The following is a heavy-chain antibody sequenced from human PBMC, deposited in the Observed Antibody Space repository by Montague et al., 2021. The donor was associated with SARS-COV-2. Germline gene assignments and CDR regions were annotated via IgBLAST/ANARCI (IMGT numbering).Heavy chain of an antibody. CDR1: GFTFSSYA. V-gene: IGHV3-30-3*01. Sequence: SLRLSCAASGFTFSSYAMHWVRQAPGKGLEWVAVISYDGSNKYYSDSVKGLFTISRDNSKNTLYLQMNSLRAEDTAVYYCARDHLNRRGAEGFLTIFGVVTPNYFDYGGQGTLVTVSS. CDR3: ARDHLNRRGAEGFLTIFGVVTPNYFDY. D-gene: IGHD3-3*01. J-gene: IGHJ4*02. CDR2: ISYDGSNK.